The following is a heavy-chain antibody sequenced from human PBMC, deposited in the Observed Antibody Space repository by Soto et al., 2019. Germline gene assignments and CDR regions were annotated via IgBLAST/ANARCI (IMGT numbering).Heavy chain of an antibody. J-gene: IGHJ4*02. CDR1: GYTFSSLG. V-gene: IGHV1-18*01. CDR2: ISAYDGNT. D-gene: IGHD2-2*02. CDR3: ATDEPRPSTIHIDY. Sequence: AAPVKASCKASGYTFSSLGISWVRQAPGQGLEWMGWISAYDGNTNYAQILQGRVTLTTDTSTNTVYMELRSLTSDATAVSFCATDEPRPSTIHIDYWERGNQVTVSS.